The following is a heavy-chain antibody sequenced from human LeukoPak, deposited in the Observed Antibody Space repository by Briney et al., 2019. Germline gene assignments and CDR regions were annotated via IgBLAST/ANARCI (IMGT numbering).Heavy chain of an antibody. Sequence: GGSLRLSCAASGFPFGDYSMHWVRQAPGKGLEWVSVIYSGGSTYYADSVKGRFTISRHNSKNTLYLQMNSLRAEDTAVYYCARAHDGYAEWYFDYWGQGTLVTVSS. V-gene: IGHV3-53*04. J-gene: IGHJ4*02. CDR2: IYSGGST. CDR1: GFPFGDYS. CDR3: ARAHDGYAEWYFDY. D-gene: IGHD5-24*01.